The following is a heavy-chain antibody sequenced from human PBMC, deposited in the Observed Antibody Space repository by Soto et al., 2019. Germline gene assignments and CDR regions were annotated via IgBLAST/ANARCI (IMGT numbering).Heavy chain of an antibody. CDR2: INHSGST. Sequence: AETLSLTCAVYSGSFSGYYWSWIRQPPGKGLEWIGEINHSGSTNYNPSLKSRVTISVDTSKNQFSLKLSSVTAADTAVYYCARGRYQDYWGQGTLVTVSS. CDR3: ARGRYQDY. V-gene: IGHV4-34*01. D-gene: IGHD1-26*01. CDR1: SGSFSGYY. J-gene: IGHJ4*02.